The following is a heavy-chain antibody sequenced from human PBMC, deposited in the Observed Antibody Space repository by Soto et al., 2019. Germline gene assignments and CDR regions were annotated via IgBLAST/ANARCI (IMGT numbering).Heavy chain of an antibody. CDR1: GGSISSYY. Sequence: PSETLSLTCTVSGGSISSYYWSWIRQPPGKGLEWIGYIYYSGTTSYNPSLNSRVTMSVDTSKNQFSLKVNSVTAADTAVYYCARESYYGSGATVVAYWGQGTLVTVS. V-gene: IGHV4-59*01. CDR2: IYYSGTT. D-gene: IGHD3-10*01. CDR3: ARESYYGSGATVVAY. J-gene: IGHJ4*02.